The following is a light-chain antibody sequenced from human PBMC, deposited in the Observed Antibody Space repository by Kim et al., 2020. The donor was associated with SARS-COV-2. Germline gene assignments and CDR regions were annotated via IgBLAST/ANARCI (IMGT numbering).Light chain of an antibody. CDR1: SLRSYY. CDR3: NSRDSSGNHLV. CDR2: GKN. V-gene: IGLV3-19*01. J-gene: IGLJ2*01. Sequence: ALEQKVRITCQSNSLRSYYASWYQQKPGQAPVLVIYGKNNRPSGIPDRFSGSSSGNTASLTITGAQAEDEADYYCNSRDSSGNHLVFGGGTQLTVL.